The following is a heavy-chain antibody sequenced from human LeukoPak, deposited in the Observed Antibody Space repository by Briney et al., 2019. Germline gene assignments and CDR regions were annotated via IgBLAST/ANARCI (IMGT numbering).Heavy chain of an antibody. CDR3: ASLPYCSSTSCYEVDP. J-gene: IGHJ5*02. CDR2: ISGSGGST. V-gene: IGHV3-23*01. Sequence: GGSLRLSCAASGFTFSSYAMSWVRQAPGKGLEWVSAISGSGGSTYYADSVKGRFTISRDNAKNSLYLQMNSLRAEDTAVYYCASLPYCSSTSCYEVDPWGQGTLVTVSS. D-gene: IGHD2-2*01. CDR1: GFTFSSYA.